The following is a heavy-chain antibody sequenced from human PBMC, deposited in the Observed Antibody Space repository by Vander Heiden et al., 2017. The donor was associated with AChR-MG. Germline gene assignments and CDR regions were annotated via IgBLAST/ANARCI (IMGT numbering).Heavy chain of an antibody. CDR3: VSSPQGAGTDY. D-gene: IGHD6-19*01. Sequence: QVQLVQSGAEVKKPGASVKVSCTASGYTFTSYGISWVRQAPGQGLEWMGWISAYNGNTDEAQKLQGRVTMTTDTSTSTAYMEMRRMRSDDTAGCYCVSSPQGAGTDYWGQGTLVTVSS. CDR2: ISAYNGNT. V-gene: IGHV1-18*01. J-gene: IGHJ4*02. CDR1: GYTFTSYG.